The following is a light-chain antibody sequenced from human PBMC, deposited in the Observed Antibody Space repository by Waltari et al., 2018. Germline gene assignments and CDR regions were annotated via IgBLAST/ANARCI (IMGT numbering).Light chain of an antibody. Sequence: DIQVTQSPSSLSASVGDRVTITCRTSHNINIYLNWYQHKVGKAPKLLIYAASNLQSGIPSKFSGTGSGTDFTLTISSLQPEDVATYYCQESYSNPWTFGQGTKVEIK. V-gene: IGKV1-39*01. J-gene: IGKJ1*01. CDR2: AAS. CDR3: QESYSNPWT. CDR1: HNINIY.